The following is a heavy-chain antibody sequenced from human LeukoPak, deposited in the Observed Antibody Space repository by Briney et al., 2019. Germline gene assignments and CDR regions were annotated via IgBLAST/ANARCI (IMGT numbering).Heavy chain of an antibody. CDR3: ASLNLPDSSGYYDD. CDR2: INPKGGGT. Sequence: ASVKVSCKASGYTFTGHYMHWVRQAPGQGLEWMGWINPKGGGTNYAQKFQGRVTITKDTSITTAYMELSRLRSNDTAVYYCASLNLPDSSGYYDDWGQGTLVTVSS. D-gene: IGHD3-22*01. CDR1: GYTFTGHY. V-gene: IGHV1-2*02. J-gene: IGHJ4*02.